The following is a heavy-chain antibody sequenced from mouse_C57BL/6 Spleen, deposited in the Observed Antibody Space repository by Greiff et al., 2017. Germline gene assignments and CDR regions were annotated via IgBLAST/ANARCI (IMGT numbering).Heavy chain of an antibody. D-gene: IGHD1-1*01. CDR1: GYSFTDYN. J-gene: IGHJ3*01. CDR3: ARGGYYGSSPAWFAY. Sequence: VQLQQSGPELVKPGASVKISCKASGYSFTDYNMNWVKQSNGKSLEWIGVINPNYGTTSYNQKFKGKDTLTVDQSSSTAYMQLNSLTSEDSAVYYCARGGYYGSSPAWFAYWGQGTLVTVSA. CDR2: INPNYGTT. V-gene: IGHV1-39*01.